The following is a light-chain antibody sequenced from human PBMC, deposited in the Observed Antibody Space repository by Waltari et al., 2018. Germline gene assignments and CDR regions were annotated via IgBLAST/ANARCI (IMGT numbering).Light chain of an antibody. Sequence: EIVMTQSPATLSVSQGGRATLSCRASQSISSNLAWYQQKSGQAPRLLIYGASTRATGIPARFSGSGSGTEFTLTISSLQSGDFAVYYCQHYNNWPPGRTFGQGTKVEIK. V-gene: IGKV3-15*01. J-gene: IGKJ1*01. CDR1: QSISSN. CDR3: QHYNNWPPGRT. CDR2: GAS.